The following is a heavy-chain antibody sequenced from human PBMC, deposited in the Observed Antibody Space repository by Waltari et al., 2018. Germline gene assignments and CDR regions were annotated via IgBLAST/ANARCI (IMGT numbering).Heavy chain of an antibody. V-gene: IGHV3-21*01. D-gene: IGHD3-3*01. CDR1: GFPFSSYS. CDR3: ARDYYDFWSGKMDV. CDR2: ISSTGSYI. J-gene: IGHJ6*02. Sequence: EVQLVESGGGLVKPGGSLRLSCAASGFPFSSYSMNWVRQAPGKGLEWVSSISSTGSYIYYADSVKGRFTISRDNAKNSLYLQMNTLRAEDTAVYYCARDYYDFWSGKMDVWGQGTTVTVSS.